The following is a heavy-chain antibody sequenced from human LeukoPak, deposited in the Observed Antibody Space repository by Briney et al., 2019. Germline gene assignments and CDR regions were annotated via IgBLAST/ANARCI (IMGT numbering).Heavy chain of an antibody. Sequence: ASVKVSCKASGGTFSSYAISWMRQAPGQGLEWMGRIIPIFGTANYAQKFQGRVTITTDESTSTAYMELSSLRSEDTAVYYCARDKLGTVAGNINWFDPWGQGTLVTVSS. CDR1: GGTFSSYA. J-gene: IGHJ5*02. V-gene: IGHV1-69*05. CDR2: IIPIFGTA. CDR3: ARDKLGTVAGNINWFDP. D-gene: IGHD6-19*01.